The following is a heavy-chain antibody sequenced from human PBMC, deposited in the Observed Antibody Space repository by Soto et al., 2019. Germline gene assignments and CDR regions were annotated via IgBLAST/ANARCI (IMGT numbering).Heavy chain of an antibody. V-gene: IGHV1-18*01. Sequence: QVQLVQSGAEVKKPGASVKVSCKASGYTFTTYGISWVRQAPGQGLEWRGWISDDNGNTNYAQKLQGRVTMTTATSTSTAYMEMRSQRSDDTAVYYCARDLRRYGYCYWGQGTLVTVSS. CDR3: ARDLRRYGYCY. J-gene: IGHJ4*02. CDR1: GYTFTTYG. D-gene: IGHD5-12*01. CDR2: ISDDNGNT.